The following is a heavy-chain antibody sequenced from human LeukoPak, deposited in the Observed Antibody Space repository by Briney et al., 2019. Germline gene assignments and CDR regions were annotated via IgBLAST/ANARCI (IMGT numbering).Heavy chain of an antibody. J-gene: IGHJ4*02. CDR2: ISYDGSNK. CDR3: ASTGEQWLVGDFDY. CDR1: GFTFSSYA. V-gene: IGHV3-30*04. Sequence: GGSLRLSCAASGFTFSSYATHWVRQAPGKGLEWVAVISYDGSNKYYADSVKGRFTISRDNSKNTLYLQMNSLRAEDTAVYYCASTGEQWLVGDFDYWGQGTLVTVSS. D-gene: IGHD6-19*01.